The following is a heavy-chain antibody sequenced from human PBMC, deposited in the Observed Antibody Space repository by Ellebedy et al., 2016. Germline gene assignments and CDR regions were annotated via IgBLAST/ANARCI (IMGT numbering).Heavy chain of an antibody. Sequence: SETLSLXXTVSGGSISSGGYYWSWIRQHPGKGLEWIGYIYYSGSTNYNPSLKSRVTISVDTSKNQFSLKLSSVTAADTAVYYCARDYDSSGYQTEWGQGTLVTVSS. V-gene: IGHV4-61*08. CDR2: IYYSGST. CDR3: ARDYDSSGYQTE. J-gene: IGHJ4*02. CDR1: GGSISSGGYY. D-gene: IGHD3-22*01.